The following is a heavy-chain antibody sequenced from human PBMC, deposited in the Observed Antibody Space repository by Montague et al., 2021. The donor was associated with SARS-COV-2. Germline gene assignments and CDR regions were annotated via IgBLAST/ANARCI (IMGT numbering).Heavy chain of an antibody. CDR2: IYWDDDK. CDR1: GFSRNTSGEG. V-gene: IGHV2-5*02. Sequence: PALVKPTQTLTLTCTFSGFSRNTSGEGVGWVRQPPGKALEWLALIYWDDDKRYSPSLKSRSTISKDTTKSEVVLTVANMDPVDTATYYCARYGDYGSWFDPWGQGTLVTVSS. J-gene: IGHJ5*02. D-gene: IGHD4-17*01. CDR3: ARYGDYGSWFDP.